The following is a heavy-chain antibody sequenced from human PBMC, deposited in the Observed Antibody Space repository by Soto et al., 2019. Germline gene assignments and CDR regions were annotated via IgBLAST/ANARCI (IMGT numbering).Heavy chain of an antibody. CDR2: INPSGGST. D-gene: IGHD5-18*01. V-gene: IGHV1-46*03. Sequence: QVQLVQSGAEVKKPGASVKVSCKASGYAFTSYYMHWVRQAPGQGLEWMGIINPSGGSTSYAQKCPVRVTMARARSTSTVCMELSSLWAEDTAVYYCARGGWVQLWPGDCWGQGTRGTVSS. J-gene: IGHJ4*02. CDR1: GYAFTSYY. CDR3: ARGGWVQLWPGDC.